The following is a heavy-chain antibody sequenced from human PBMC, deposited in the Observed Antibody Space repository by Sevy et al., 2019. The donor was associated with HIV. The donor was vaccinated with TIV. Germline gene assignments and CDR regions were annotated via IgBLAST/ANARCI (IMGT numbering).Heavy chain of an antibody. CDR1: GYTFTGYY. J-gene: IGHJ4*02. CDR3: TRSVYGSGTYLNDH. V-gene: IGHV1-2*02. D-gene: IGHD3-10*01. Sequence: ASVKVFCKASGYTFTGYYIYWVRQAPGQGLEWMGWIIPSSGGTNYGQKFLGRVTMTRDTSISTAYLELHRLTSDDTVVYYCTRSVYGSGTYLNDHWGQGTLVTVSS. CDR2: IIPSSGGT.